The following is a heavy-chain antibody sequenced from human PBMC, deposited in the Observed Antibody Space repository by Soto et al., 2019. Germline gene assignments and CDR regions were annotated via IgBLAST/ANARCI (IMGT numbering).Heavy chain of an antibody. D-gene: IGHD2-2*01. CDR3: AHAYAGTSSPNDAFDV. J-gene: IGHJ3*01. V-gene: IGHV2-5*02. CDR2: IYWDDDK. Sequence: QITLKESGPTLVKPTQTLTLTCTVSGFSRSSDGVGVAWIRQPPGKALEWLALIYWDDDKRYSPSLKTRLTISKDTSKNQGVLTMTNMDPVDTATYYCAHAYAGTSSPNDAFDVWGPGTVVTVSS. CDR1: GFSRSSDGVG.